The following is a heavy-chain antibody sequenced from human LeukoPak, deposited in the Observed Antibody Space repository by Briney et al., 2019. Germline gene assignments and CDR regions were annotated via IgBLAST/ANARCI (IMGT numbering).Heavy chain of an antibody. V-gene: IGHV5-51*01. D-gene: IGHD3-22*01. J-gene: IGHJ4*02. Sequence: GESLKISCKGSGYSFTSYWIGWVRQMPGKGLEWMGIIYPGDSDTRYSPSFQGQVTISADKSISTAYLQWSSLKASDTAMYYCARCSPAMYYYDSRIKEYFDYWGQGTLVTVSS. CDR1: GYSFTSYW. CDR3: ARCSPAMYYYDSRIKEYFDY. CDR2: IYPGDSDT.